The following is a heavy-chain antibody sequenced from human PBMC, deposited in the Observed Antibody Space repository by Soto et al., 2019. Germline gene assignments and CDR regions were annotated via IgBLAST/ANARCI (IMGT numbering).Heavy chain of an antibody. D-gene: IGHD2-21*01. J-gene: IGHJ5*01. CDR2: VYHNGGA. CDR3: GRVVEGATRHTDPDS. V-gene: IGHV4-39*01. Sequence: SETLSLTCTVSGVSIHNSHSFWAWIRQPPGKGLQFIASVYHNGGAHYNSSLKSRVTISVDPANNQVSLRMRSLTAADTAFYYCGRVVEGATRHTDPDSWGQGILVT. CDR1: GVSIHNSHSF.